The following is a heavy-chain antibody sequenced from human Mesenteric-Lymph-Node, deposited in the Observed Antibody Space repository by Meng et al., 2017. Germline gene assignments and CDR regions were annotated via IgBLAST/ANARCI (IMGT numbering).Heavy chain of an antibody. Sequence: GESLKISCAASGFTASTDYMAWVRQAPGKGLEWVSAISGSGGSTYYADSVKGRFTISRDNSKNTLYLQMNSLRAEDTAVYYCARDAYYYDSSGDAFDIWGQGTMVTVSS. J-gene: IGHJ3*02. CDR1: GFTASTDY. CDR3: ARDAYYYDSSGDAFDI. CDR2: ISGSGGST. D-gene: IGHD3-22*01. V-gene: IGHV3-23*01.